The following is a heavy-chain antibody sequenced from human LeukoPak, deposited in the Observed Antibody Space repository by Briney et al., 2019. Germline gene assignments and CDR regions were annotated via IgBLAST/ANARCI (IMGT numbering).Heavy chain of an antibody. CDR3: ARVVAAAGTAFDY. J-gene: IGHJ4*02. V-gene: IGHV4-38-2*02. CDR1: GYSISSGYY. D-gene: IGHD6-13*01. CDR2: ICHSGST. Sequence: PSETLSLTCTVSGYSISSGYYWGWIRQPPGKGLEWIGSICHSGSTYYNPSLKSRVTISVDTSKNQFSLKLSSVTAADTAVYYCARVVAAAGTAFDYWGQGTLVTVSS.